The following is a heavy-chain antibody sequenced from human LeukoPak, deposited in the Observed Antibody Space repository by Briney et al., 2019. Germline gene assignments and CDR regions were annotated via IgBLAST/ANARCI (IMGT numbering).Heavy chain of an antibody. J-gene: IGHJ6*03. V-gene: IGHV3-11*04. CDR2: ISSSGSTI. CDR3: ARVADSSGYYFGYYYYYYMDV. D-gene: IGHD3-22*01. CDR1: GFTFSDYY. Sequence: GGSLRLSCAASGFTFSDYYMSWIRQAPGKGLEWVSYISSSGSTIYYADSVKGRFTISRDNAKNSLYLQMNSLRAEDTAVYYCARVADSSGYYFGYYYYYYMDVWGKGTTVTVSS.